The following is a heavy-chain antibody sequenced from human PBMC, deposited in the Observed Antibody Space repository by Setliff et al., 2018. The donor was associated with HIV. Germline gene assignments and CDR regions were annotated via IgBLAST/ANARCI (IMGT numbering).Heavy chain of an antibody. J-gene: IGHJ4*02. V-gene: IGHV3-73*01. D-gene: IGHD3-22*01. CDR2: TKDRTDNYAT. CDR3: TRPQYIYENGGSDY. CDR1: GFTFSGSP. Sequence: GESLRLSCAASGFTFSGSPIHWVRQASGKGLGWLGRTKDRTDNYATAYAASVKGRFTIFRDDSANTAYLQINSLEIEDTAVYYCTRPQYIYENGGSDYWGQGTLVTVSS.